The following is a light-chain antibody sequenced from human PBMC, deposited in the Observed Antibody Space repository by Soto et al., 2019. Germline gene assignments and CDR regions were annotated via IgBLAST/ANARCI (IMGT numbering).Light chain of an antibody. CDR2: GAS. CDR3: QQYNNWPWT. CDR1: QSISDT. Sequence: EIVMTQSPATLSVSPGGRATLSCRASQSISDTLAWYQQKPGRAPRLLIYGASKRATGFPARFSGSGSGTDFTLTISSLQSEDFAVYYCQQYNNWPWTFGQGTKVEIK. V-gene: IGKV3-15*01. J-gene: IGKJ1*01.